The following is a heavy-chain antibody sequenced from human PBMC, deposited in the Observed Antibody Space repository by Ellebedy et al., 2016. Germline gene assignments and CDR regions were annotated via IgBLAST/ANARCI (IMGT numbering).Heavy chain of an antibody. CDR3: ARTPYYYYYYMDV. J-gene: IGHJ6*03. CDR2: INHSGST. Sequence: GSLRLXXAVYGGSFSGYYWSWIRQPPGKGLEWIGEINHSGSTNYNPSLKSRVTISVDTSKNQFSLKLSSVTAADTAVYYCARTPYYYYYYMDVWGKGTTVTVSS. V-gene: IGHV4-34*01. CDR1: GGSFSGYY.